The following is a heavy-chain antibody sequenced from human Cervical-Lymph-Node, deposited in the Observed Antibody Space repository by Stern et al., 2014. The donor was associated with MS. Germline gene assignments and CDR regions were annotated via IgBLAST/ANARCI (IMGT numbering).Heavy chain of an antibody. CDR3: AKVGTLAYCGGDCYESFQSARGGLPGAFDI. D-gene: IGHD2-21*02. CDR2: ISWNSGSI. J-gene: IGHJ3*02. CDR1: GFTFDDYA. Sequence: QLVESGGGLVQPGRSLRLSCAASGFTFDDYAMHWVRPAPGKGLEWVSGISWNSGSIGYAGSVKGRFTISRDNAKNSLYLQMNSLRAEDTALYYCAKVGTLAYCGGDCYESFQSARGGLPGAFDIWGQGTMVTVSS. V-gene: IGHV3-9*01.